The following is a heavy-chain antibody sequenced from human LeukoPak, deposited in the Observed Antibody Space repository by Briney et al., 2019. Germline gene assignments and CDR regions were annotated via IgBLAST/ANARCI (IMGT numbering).Heavy chain of an antibody. J-gene: IGHJ4*02. CDR2: ISYSGTT. D-gene: IGHD4-17*01. CDR1: GGSISSSSYY. CDR3: ARYVGTTVIKIGVDY. V-gene: IGHV4-39*01. Sequence: SETLSLTCTVSGGSISSSSYYWGWIRQPPGKGLEWIGGISYSGTTYYNPSLKSRVTISIDTSRNQFSLKLSSVTAADTAVYYCARYVGTTVIKIGVDYWGQGTLVTVSS.